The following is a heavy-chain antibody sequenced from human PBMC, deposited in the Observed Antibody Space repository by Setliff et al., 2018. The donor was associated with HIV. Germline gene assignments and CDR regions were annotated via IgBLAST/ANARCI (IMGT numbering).Heavy chain of an antibody. Sequence: SETLSLTCAVSGDSIGTYSWHWLRQPPGKGLEWIGYIYGSGSTGYNPSLPSRVTTSTDTPNNRFALKLTSVTAADTAVYYCAKRAVQDGTVTSSNWFESWGQGTLVTVSS. CDR3: AKRAVQDGTVTSSNWFES. D-gene: IGHD1-7*01. J-gene: IGHJ5*01. CDR2: IYGSGST. CDR1: GDSIGTYS. V-gene: IGHV4-4*09.